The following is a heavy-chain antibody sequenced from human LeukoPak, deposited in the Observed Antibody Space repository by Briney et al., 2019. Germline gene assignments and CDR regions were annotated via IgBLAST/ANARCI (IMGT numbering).Heavy chain of an antibody. D-gene: IGHD3-22*01. CDR3: ARHLSDHYDSSGYSFDS. CDR1: GGSISSYY. V-gene: IGHV4-59*08. Sequence: PSETLSLTCSVSGGSISSYYWSWIRQPPGRGLEWIGYIYYSGSTNYNPSLKSRVTISVDTSKNLFSLKLSSVTAADTAVFYCARHLSDHYDSSGYSFDSWGQGTLVTVSS. J-gene: IGHJ4*02. CDR2: IYYSGST.